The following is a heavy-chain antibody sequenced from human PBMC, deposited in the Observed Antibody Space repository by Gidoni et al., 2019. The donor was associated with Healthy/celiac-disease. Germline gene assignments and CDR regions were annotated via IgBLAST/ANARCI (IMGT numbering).Heavy chain of an antibody. CDR2: IKSKTDGGTT. J-gene: IGHJ3*02. D-gene: IGHD2-15*01. V-gene: IGHV3-15*01. CDR1: GFTFSNAW. Sequence: EVQLVESGGGLVKPGGSLRLSCAASGFTFSNAWMSWVRQAPGKGLEWVGRIKSKTDGGTTDYAAPVKGRFTISRDDSKNTLYLQMNSLKTEDTAVYYCTTEDIVVATTDAFDIWGKGTMVTVSS. CDR3: TTEDIVVATTDAFDI.